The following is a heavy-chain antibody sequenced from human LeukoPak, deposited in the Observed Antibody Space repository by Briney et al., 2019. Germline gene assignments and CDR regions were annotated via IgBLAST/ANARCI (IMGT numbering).Heavy chain of an antibody. CDR2: IYYSGST. CDR3: ARTGKYDFWSD. CDR1: GGSISSGDYY. J-gene: IGHJ4*02. V-gene: IGHV4-30-4*08. Sequence: SETLSLTCTVSGGSISSGDYYWSWIRQPPGKGLEWIGYIYYSGSTYYNPSLKSRVTISVDTSKNQFSLKLSSVTAADTAVYYCARTGKYDFWSDWGQEPWSPSPQ. D-gene: IGHD3-3*01.